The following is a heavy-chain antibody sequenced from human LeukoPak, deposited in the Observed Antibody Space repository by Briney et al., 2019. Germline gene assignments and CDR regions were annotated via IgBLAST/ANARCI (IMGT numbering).Heavy chain of an antibody. CDR1: GYTFTSYA. J-gene: IGHJ6*02. CDR2: INAGNGNT. CDR3: ARDGGPSYYYGMDV. V-gene: IGHV1-3*01. D-gene: IGHD3-3*01. Sequence: ASVRVSCKPSGYTFTSYAMHWVRQAPGQRLGWMGWINAGNGNTKYSQKFQGRVTITRDTSASTAYMELSSLRSEDTAVYYCARDGGPSYYYGMDVWGQGTTVTVSS.